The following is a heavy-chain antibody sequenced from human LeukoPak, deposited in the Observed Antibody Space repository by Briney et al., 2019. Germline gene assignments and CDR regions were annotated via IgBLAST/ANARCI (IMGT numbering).Heavy chain of an antibody. J-gene: IGHJ4*02. V-gene: IGHV4-34*01. CDR3: ASSSPRLYDCVWGSYRYTGARGY. Sequence: SETLSLTCAVYGGSFSGYYWSWIRQPPGKGLEWIGEINHSGSTNYNPSLKSRVTISVDTSKNQFSLKLSSVTAADTAVYYCASSSPRLYDCVWGSYRYTGARGYWGQGTLVTVSS. D-gene: IGHD3-16*02. CDR2: INHSGST. CDR1: GGSFSGYY.